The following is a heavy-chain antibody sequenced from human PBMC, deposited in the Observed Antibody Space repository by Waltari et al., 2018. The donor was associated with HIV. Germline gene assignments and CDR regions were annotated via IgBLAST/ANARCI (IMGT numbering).Heavy chain of an antibody. CDR3: VRDSLPKCAAGSCYRK. V-gene: IGHV3-49*03. D-gene: IGHD2-2*01. J-gene: IGHJ1*01. Sequence: EVRLQESGGGVVPPGRPLRLTCVTSGFNFEEYALSWFRHAPGKAAAWGGFIRSVSDGGTADYARYTKGRVIIARDDSQCVVHFEVASLRTDDTGVYYCVRDSLPKCAAGSCYRKWGQGT. CDR1: GFNFEEYA. CDR2: IRSVSDGGTA.